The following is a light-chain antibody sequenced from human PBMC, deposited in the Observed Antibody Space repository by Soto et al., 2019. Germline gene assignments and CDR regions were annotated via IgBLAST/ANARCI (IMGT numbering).Light chain of an antibody. CDR3: QQYHDWPPWT. Sequence: IDLTHSPATLPVSPVDTATLFCRASQNIGRSLAWYQQRPGQAPRLLVYGASTRAFGLPSRFSGRGSGTEFTLTISRLQSDDFALYYCQQYHDWPPWTFGQGTKVDI. V-gene: IGKV3-15*01. CDR2: GAS. CDR1: QNIGRS. J-gene: IGKJ1*01.